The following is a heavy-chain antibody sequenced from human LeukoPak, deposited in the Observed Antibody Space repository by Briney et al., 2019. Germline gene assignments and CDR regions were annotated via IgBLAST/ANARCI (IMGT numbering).Heavy chain of an antibody. V-gene: IGHV4-59*02. J-gene: IGHJ5*02. CDR3: ARDRSGLNWFDP. D-gene: IGHD3-22*01. CDR1: GDSVSSYY. Sequence: KASETLSLTCTVSGDSVSSYYWSWMRQPPGKGLEWIGCICYSGSTNYNPSLKSRVTIALDTSKNQFSLKLTSVTAADTAVYYCARDRSGLNWFDPWGQGTLVTVCS. CDR2: ICYSGST.